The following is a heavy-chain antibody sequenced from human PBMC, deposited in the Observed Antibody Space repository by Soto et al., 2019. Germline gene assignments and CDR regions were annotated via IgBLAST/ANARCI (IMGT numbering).Heavy chain of an antibody. Sequence: GGSMRLSCAASGFTFSSYAMHWVRQAPGKGLEWVAVISYDGSNKYYADSVKGRFTISRDNSKNTLYLQMNSLRAEDTAVYYCAREHTTPGYSSGWYFDYWGQGTLVTVSS. V-gene: IGHV3-30-3*01. D-gene: IGHD6-19*01. CDR2: ISYDGSNK. J-gene: IGHJ4*02. CDR3: AREHTTPGYSSGWYFDY. CDR1: GFTFSSYA.